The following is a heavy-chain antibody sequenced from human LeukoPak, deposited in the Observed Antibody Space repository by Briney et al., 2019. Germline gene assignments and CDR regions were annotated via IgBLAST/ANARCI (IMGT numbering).Heavy chain of an antibody. J-gene: IGHJ3*02. D-gene: IGHD6-13*01. Sequence: GGSLRLSCAASGFTFSSYSMNWVRQAPGKGLEWVSSISSSSSYIYYADSVKGRFTISRDNAKNSLYLQMNSLRAEDTAVYYCARAGAAVAPDAFDIWGQGTMVTVSS. CDR2: ISSSSSYI. CDR1: GFTFSSYS. V-gene: IGHV3-21*01. CDR3: ARAGAAVAPDAFDI.